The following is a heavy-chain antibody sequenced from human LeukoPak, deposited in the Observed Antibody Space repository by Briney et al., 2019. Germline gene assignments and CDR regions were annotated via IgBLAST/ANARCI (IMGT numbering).Heavy chain of an antibody. J-gene: IGHJ3*02. CDR3: ARRYSSGWFGGAFDI. V-gene: IGHV1-18*01. CDR1: GYTFTSYG. Sequence: GASVKVPCKASGYTFTSYGISWVRQAPGQGLEWMGWISAYNGNTNYAQKLQGRVTMTTDTSTSTAYMELRSLRSDDTAVYYCARRYSSGWFGGAFDIWGQGTMVTVSS. D-gene: IGHD6-19*01. CDR2: ISAYNGNT.